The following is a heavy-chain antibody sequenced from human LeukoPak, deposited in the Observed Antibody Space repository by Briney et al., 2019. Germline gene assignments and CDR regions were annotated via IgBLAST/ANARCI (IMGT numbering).Heavy chain of an antibody. CDR2: ISYSGTT. CDR1: GDSISSYY. CDR3: GRYYVMDV. J-gene: IGHJ6*02. Sequence: LETLSLTCTVSGDSISSYYWSWIRQPPGKGLEWIGYISYSGTTNYNPSLNSRVTISVDMSKNQFSLKLTSMIAADTAVYYCGRYYVMDVWGQGTSVTVSS. V-gene: IGHV4-59*08.